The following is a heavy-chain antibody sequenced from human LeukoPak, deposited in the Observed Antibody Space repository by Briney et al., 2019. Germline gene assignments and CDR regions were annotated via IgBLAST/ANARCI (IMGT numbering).Heavy chain of an antibody. CDR3: TRDRARGRDSDY. J-gene: IGHJ4*02. V-gene: IGHV3-49*04. CDR1: GFTFSSYS. D-gene: IGHD1-26*01. CDR2: IRSKAYGGTT. Sequence: GGSLRLSCAASGFTFSSYSMNWVRQAPGKGLEWVGFIRSKAYGGTTEYAASVKGRFTISRDDSKSIAYLQMNSLKTEDTAVYYCTRDRARGRDSDYWGQGTLVTVSS.